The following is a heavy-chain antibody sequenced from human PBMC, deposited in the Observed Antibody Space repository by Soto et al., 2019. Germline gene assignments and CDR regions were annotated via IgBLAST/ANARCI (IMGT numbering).Heavy chain of an antibody. D-gene: IGHD2-15*01. CDR2: INHSGST. Sequence: QVQLQQWGAGLLKPSETLSLTCAVDGGSFSGFYWSWIRQPPGKGLEWIGEINHSGSTNYNPSLKSRVSISVDTSKNQFSLKLSAVTAADTAVYYCARELVVVAATDDAFDTLGQGTMVTVSS. CDR3: ARELVVVAATDDAFDT. CDR1: GGSFSGFY. J-gene: IGHJ3*02. V-gene: IGHV4-34*01.